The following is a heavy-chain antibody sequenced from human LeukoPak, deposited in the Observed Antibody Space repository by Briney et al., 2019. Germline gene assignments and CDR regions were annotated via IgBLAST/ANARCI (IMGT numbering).Heavy chain of an antibody. V-gene: IGHV1-18*01. CDR3: ARWGSTNDNWFDP. Sequence: GASVKVSCKASGYSSTNYGISWVRQAPGQGLEWMGWIHIYRGNTNYAQKFQGRVTITADESTSTAYMELSSLRSEDTAVYYCARWGSTNDNWFDPWGQGTLVTVSS. CDR2: IHIYRGNT. D-gene: IGHD2-2*01. J-gene: IGHJ5*02. CDR1: GYSSTNYG.